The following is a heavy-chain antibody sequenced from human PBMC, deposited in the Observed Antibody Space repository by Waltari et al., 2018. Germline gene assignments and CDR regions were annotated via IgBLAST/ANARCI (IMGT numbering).Heavy chain of an antibody. Sequence: QVQLVQSGAEVKKPGASVKVSCKASGYTFTGYYMHWVRQAPGQGLEWMGWMNPNSGNTGYAQKFQGRVTITRNTSISTAYMELSSLRSEDTAVYYCAVQGGGYDDFDYWGQGTLVTVSS. D-gene: IGHD5-12*01. CDR3: AVQGGGYDDFDY. J-gene: IGHJ4*02. CDR1: GYTFTGYY. CDR2: MNPNSGNT. V-gene: IGHV1-8*03.